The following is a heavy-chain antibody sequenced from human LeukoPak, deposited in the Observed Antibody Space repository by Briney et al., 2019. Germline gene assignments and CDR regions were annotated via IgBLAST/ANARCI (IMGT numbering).Heavy chain of an antibody. D-gene: IGHD7-27*01. CDR3: ARESRELGIGWFDP. Sequence: ASVKISCKASGYTFTSYYMDWVRQARGQGLEWMGIINPSGGSTSHAQKFQGRVTMTRDTSTSTVYMELSSLRSEDTAVYYCARESRELGIGWFDPWGQGTLVTVS. V-gene: IGHV1-46*01. CDR1: GYTFTSYY. CDR2: INPSGGST. J-gene: IGHJ5*02.